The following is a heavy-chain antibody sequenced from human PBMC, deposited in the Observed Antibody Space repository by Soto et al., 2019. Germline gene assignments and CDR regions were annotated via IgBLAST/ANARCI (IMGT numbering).Heavy chain of an antibody. V-gene: IGHV1-18*04. D-gene: IGHD2-15*01. J-gene: IGHJ6*02. Sequence: QVQLVQSGAEVEKPGASVKVSCKASGYTFTSYGITWVRQAPGQGLEWMGWISTSNGNTNYAQKFQGRGTMTTDTSTSTAYMELRSLRSDDTAKYYCARVTRLGGDYYGMDVWGQGTTVTVSS. CDR2: ISTSNGNT. CDR3: ARVTRLGGDYYGMDV. CDR1: GYTFTSYG.